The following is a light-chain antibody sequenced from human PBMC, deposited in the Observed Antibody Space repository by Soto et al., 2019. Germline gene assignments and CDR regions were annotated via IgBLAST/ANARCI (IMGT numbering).Light chain of an antibody. J-gene: IGKJ5*01. Sequence: DIQMTQSPSSLSASVGDRVTITCRASQGISNYVAWYQQKPGKVPKLLIYAASTLQSGVPSRFSGSGSGTDFTLTISGLQPEDVATYYCQKYSNLITFGQGTRLEIK. CDR1: QGISNY. CDR2: AAS. V-gene: IGKV1-27*01. CDR3: QKYSNLIT.